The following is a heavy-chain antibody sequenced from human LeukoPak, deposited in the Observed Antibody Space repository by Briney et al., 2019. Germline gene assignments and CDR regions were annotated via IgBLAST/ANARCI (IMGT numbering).Heavy chain of an antibody. J-gene: IGHJ4*02. V-gene: IGHV3-20*04. Sequence: GGSLRLSCAPSGSTFADYGMSWVRQAPGKWLEWVSGINWNVGSTGYADSVKGRFTISRDNAKNSLFLQMNSLRAEDTALYYCARRLYYYDSRGYQYYFDYWGQGTLVTVSS. CDR2: INWNVGST. CDR1: GSTFADYG. D-gene: IGHD3-22*01. CDR3: ARRLYYYDSRGYQYYFDY.